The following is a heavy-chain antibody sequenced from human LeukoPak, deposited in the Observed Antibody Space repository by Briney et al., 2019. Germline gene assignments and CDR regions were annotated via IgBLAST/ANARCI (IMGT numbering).Heavy chain of an antibody. CDR3: ARVSSIAAAFDY. V-gene: IGHV4-4*07. Sequence: SETLSLTCTVSGGSISNYYWSWIRQPAGKGLEWIGRIYTSGTTPYNPSLKSRVTMSVDTSKNQFSLNLSSVTAADTAVYYCARVSSIAAAFDYWGLGTLVTVSS. CDR2: IYTSGTT. J-gene: IGHJ4*02. CDR1: GGSISNYY. D-gene: IGHD6-13*01.